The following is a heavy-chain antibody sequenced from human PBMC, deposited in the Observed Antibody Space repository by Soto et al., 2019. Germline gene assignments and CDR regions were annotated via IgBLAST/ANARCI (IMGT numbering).Heavy chain of an antibody. Sequence: QVQLVESGRGVVQPGRSLRLSCAASGFAFSNYPLHWVRQAPGKGLEWVAVVSDDGGNKYYTDSVKGRFTISRDNFKNTLYLQVNSVRVEDTAVYYCAKGSYGDYIDSWGQGTLVTVSS. J-gene: IGHJ4*02. CDR3: AKGSYGDYIDS. V-gene: IGHV3-30*14. CDR1: GFAFSNYP. D-gene: IGHD4-17*01. CDR2: VSDDGGNK.